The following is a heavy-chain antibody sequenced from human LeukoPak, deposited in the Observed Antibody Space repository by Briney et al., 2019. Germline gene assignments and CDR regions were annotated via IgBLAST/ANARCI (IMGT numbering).Heavy chain of an antibody. D-gene: IGHD2-2*01. CDR3: AREEYCSSTSCYAYYYYGMDV. V-gene: IGHV3-7*03. Sequence: GGSLRLSCAASGFTFSSYWMSWVRQAPGKGLEWVANIKQDGSEKYYVDSVKGRFTISRDNAKNSLYPQMNSLRAEDTAVYYCAREEYCSSTSCYAYYYYGMDVWGKGTTVTVSS. CDR1: GFTFSSYW. J-gene: IGHJ6*04. CDR2: IKQDGSEK.